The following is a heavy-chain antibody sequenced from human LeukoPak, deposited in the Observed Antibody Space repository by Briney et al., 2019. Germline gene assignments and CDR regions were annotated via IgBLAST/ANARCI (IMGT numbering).Heavy chain of an antibody. V-gene: IGHV1-46*01. J-gene: IGHJ4*02. CDR3: ARSLASESSGYYYKPRGALALAQTAFDY. CDR2: INPSGGST. D-gene: IGHD3-22*01. Sequence: ASVKVSCKASGYTFTSYYMHWVRQAPGQGLDWMGIINPSGGSTSYAQKFQGRVTMTRDTSTSTVYMELSSLRSEDTAVYYCARSLASESSGYYYKPRGALALAQTAFDYWGQGTLVTVSS. CDR1: GYTFTSYY.